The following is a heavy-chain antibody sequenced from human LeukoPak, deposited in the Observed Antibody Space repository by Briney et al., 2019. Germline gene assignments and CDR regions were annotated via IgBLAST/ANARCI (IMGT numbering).Heavy chain of an antibody. CDR1: GGSISSYY. CDR3: ARGGYYGSGSDDAFDI. D-gene: IGHD3-10*01. Sequence: SETLSLTCTVSGGSISSYYWSWIRQPPGKRLEWIGYIFYRGSTNYNPSLKSRVAISEDTSKNQFSLNLSSVTAADTAVYYCARGGYYGSGSDDAFDIWGQGTMVTASS. J-gene: IGHJ3*02. V-gene: IGHV4-59*01. CDR2: IFYRGST.